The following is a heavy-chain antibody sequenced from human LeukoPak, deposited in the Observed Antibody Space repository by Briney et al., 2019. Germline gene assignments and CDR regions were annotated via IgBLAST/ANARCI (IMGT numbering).Heavy chain of an antibody. V-gene: IGHV4-34*01. CDR2: INHSGST. CDR3: ARGRLSGWLKYYYYYYYMDV. J-gene: IGHJ6*03. Sequence: SETLSLTCAVYGGSFSGYYWSWLRQPPGKGLEWIGEINHSGSTNYNPSLKSRVTISVDTSKNQFSLKLSSVTAADTAVYYCARGRLSGWLKYYYYYYYMDVWGKGTTVTVSS. D-gene: IGHD6-19*01. CDR1: GGSFSGYY.